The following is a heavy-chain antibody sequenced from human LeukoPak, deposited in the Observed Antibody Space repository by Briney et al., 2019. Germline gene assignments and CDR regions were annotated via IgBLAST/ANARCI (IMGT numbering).Heavy chain of an antibody. Sequence: ASVKVSCKASVGTFSSYAISWVRQAPGQGLEWMGGIIPIFGTANYAQKFQGRVTITADESTSTAYMELSSLRSEDTAVYYCARAQIMRGLYYFDYWGQGTLVTVSS. V-gene: IGHV1-69*01. D-gene: IGHD3-16*01. CDR3: ARAQIMRGLYYFDY. J-gene: IGHJ4*02. CDR2: IIPIFGTA. CDR1: VGTFSSYA.